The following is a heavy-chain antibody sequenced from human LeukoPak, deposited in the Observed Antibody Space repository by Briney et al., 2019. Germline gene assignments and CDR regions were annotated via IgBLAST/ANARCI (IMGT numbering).Heavy chain of an antibody. J-gene: IGHJ4*02. V-gene: IGHV3-53*01. D-gene: IGHD3-16*01. CDR2: IYSGGST. Sequence: QPGGSLRLSRAASGFTVSSYYMSWVRQAPGKGLEWVSVIYSGGSTYYADSVKGRFTISRDNSKNTLYLQMNSLRAEDTAVYYCARDLGFEAYFDYWGQGTLVTVSS. CDR3: ARDLGFEAYFDY. CDR1: GFTVSSYY.